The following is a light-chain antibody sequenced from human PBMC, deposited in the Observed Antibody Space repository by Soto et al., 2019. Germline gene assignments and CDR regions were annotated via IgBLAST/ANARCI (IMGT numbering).Light chain of an antibody. J-gene: IGLJ2*01. CDR2: DVS. V-gene: IGLV2-14*01. CDR1: SSDVGGYNY. CDR3: SSYTSSSNHVV. Sequence: QSALTQPASVSGSPGQSITISCTGTSSDVGGYNYVSWYQQHPGKAPKLMIYDVSNRPSGVSDRFSGSKSGNTASLTISGLQAADMADYYCSSYTSSSNHVVFGGGTKLTVL.